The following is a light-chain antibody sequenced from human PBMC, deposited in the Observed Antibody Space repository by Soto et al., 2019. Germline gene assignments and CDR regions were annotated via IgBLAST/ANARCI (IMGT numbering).Light chain of an antibody. Sequence: QSALTQPASVSGSPGQSITISCTGTSSDVGSYNLVSWYQQHPGKAPKLIIYEGTKRPSGVSYRFSGSKSGNTASLTISGLQAEDEADYYCCSYAGSYTFVVFGGGTKLTVL. CDR3: CSYAGSYTFVV. V-gene: IGLV2-23*03. CDR1: SSDVGSYNL. CDR2: EGT. J-gene: IGLJ2*01.